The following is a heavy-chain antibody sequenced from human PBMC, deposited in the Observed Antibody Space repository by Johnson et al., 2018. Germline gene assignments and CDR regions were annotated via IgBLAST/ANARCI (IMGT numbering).Heavy chain of an antibody. CDR1: GFTFSSYG. D-gene: IGHD6-19*01. CDR2: ISYDGSNK. CDR3: AMRGAVARTRNSYYYMDV. Sequence: QVQLVHSGGGVVQPGRSLRLSCAASGFTFSSYGMHWVRQAPGKGLEWVAVISYDGSNKYYADSVQGRFTISRDNSKKTLYLQMNSLGAEDMAVSYCAMRGAVARTRNSYYYMDVWGKGTTVTVSS. J-gene: IGHJ6*03. V-gene: IGHV3-30*03.